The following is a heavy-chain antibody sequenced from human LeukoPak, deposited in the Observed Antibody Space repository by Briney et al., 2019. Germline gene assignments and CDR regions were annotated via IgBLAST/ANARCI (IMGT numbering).Heavy chain of an antibody. J-gene: IGHJ3*02. V-gene: IGHV4-59*08. CDR2: VYYNGNT. CDR3: ASSRGSGYDYRYDAFDM. Sequence: PSETLSLTCTVSGGSIGYYYWSWIRQPPGKGLEWVGYVYYNGNTNYNPSLKSRVTISVDTSKNQFSLELTSVTAADTAVYYCASSRGSGYDYRYDAFDMWGQGIKVTVSS. CDR1: GGSIGYYY. D-gene: IGHD5-12*01.